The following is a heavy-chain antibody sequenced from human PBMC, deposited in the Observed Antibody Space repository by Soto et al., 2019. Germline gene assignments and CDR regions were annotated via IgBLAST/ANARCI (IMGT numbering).Heavy chain of an antibody. CDR2: VSGSGGNT. CDR1: GFTFSTYA. CDR3: AKGRAPSGWYPPYYYGMDV. V-gene: IGHV3-23*01. Sequence: VQLLESGGGLLQPGGSLRLSCAASGFTFSTYAMTWVRQAPGKGPEWVSSVSGSGGNTLYADSVKGRFTISRDNSKNTLYLQINSLGAGDTAVYYCAKGRAPSGWYPPYYYGMDVWGQGTTVIVSS. D-gene: IGHD6-19*01. J-gene: IGHJ6*02.